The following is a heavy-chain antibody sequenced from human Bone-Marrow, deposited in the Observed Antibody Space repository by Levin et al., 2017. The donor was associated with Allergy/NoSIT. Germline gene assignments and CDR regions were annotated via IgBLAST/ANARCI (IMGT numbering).Heavy chain of an antibody. V-gene: IGHV3-33*01. D-gene: IGHD6-19*01. CDR2: IWYDGSKE. J-gene: IGHJ4*02. CDR1: GFTFTTYG. Sequence: GGSLRLSCVASGFTFTTYGFHWVRQAPGKGLEWVAVIWYDGSKEYYTDSVKGRFTISRDNAKNTVYLQMNSLRAEDTAVYYCARDLAVGTFDYGGQGTLVAVS. CDR3: ARDLAVGTFDY.